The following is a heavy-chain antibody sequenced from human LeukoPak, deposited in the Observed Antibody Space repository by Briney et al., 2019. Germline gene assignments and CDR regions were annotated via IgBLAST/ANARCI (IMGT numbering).Heavy chain of an antibody. J-gene: IGHJ3*01. D-gene: IGHD7-27*01. CDR1: GXAFSRFW. CDR2: IKQAGSEI. Sequence: GGSLRLSCAASGXAFSRFWMTWVRQAPGKGQEWVADIKQAGSEIRSVTSVKGRFTIPRDNAKNSLYLQWNSLRAEDPAVYYCARDNWGTPDGIDGFDLWGQGIVVTVS. CDR3: ARDNWGTPDGIDGFDL. V-gene: IGHV3-7*05.